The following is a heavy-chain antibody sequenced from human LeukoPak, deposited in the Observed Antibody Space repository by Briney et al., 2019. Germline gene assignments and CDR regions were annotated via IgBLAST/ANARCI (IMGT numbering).Heavy chain of an antibody. V-gene: IGHV3-64*01. J-gene: IGHJ2*01. D-gene: IGHD6-13*01. CDR2: ISSNGGST. CDR3: ARVYSSSWQHWYFDL. CDR1: GFTFSSYA. Sequence: PGGSLRLSCAASGFTFSSYAMHWVRQAPGKGLEYVSAISSNGGSTYYANSVKGRFTISRDNSKNTLYLQMGSLRAEDMAVYYCARVYSSSWQHWYFDLWGRGTLVTVSS.